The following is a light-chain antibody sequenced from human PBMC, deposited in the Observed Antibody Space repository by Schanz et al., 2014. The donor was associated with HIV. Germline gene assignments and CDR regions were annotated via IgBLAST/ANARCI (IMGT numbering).Light chain of an antibody. J-gene: IGLJ2*01. CDR3: GTWDTRLSAGV. CDR2: ADY. V-gene: IGLV1-51*01. CDR1: ALNLGHNF. Sequence: QSLLTQPPSVSAAPGQRVTISCSGGALNLGHNFVSWYQQFPGTAPKLLIFADYQRPSEIPDRISGSKTGTSATLAINGLQPGDEADYYCGTWDTRLSAGVFGGGTKVTVL.